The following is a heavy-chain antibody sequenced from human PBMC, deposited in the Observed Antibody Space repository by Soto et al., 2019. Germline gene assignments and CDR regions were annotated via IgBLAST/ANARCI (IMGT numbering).Heavy chain of an antibody. J-gene: IGHJ4*02. Sequence: PVGSLSLSCAASGFTFSSYAMHWVRQAPGKGLEWVAVISYDGSNKYYADSVKGRFTISRDNSKNTLYLQMNSLRAEDTAVYYCATSSLFEYSSSFRRVYFDYWGQGTLVTVSS. D-gene: IGHD6-6*01. CDR3: ATSSLFEYSSSFRRVYFDY. V-gene: IGHV3-30-3*01. CDR2: ISYDGSNK. CDR1: GFTFSSYA.